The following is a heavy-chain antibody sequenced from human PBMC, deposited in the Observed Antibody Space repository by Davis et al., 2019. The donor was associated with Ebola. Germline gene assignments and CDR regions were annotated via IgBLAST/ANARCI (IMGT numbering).Heavy chain of an antibody. V-gene: IGHV3-23*01. CDR2: ISGSGGRT. D-gene: IGHD4-17*01. CDR3: ARRRGDYIDSLTDS. Sequence: GGSLRLSCVASGFTSDDYSMHWVRQAPGKGLEWVSAISGSGGRTDYADSVKGRFTISRDNSKNTLYLQMNGLRAEDTAVYYCARRRGDYIDSLTDSWGQGTLITVSS. J-gene: IGHJ4*02. CDR1: GFTSDDYS.